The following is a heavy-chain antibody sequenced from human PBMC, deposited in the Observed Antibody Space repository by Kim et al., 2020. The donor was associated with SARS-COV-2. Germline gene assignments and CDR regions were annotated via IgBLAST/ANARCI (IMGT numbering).Heavy chain of an antibody. Sequence: YADSVKGRFTISRDNAKTSLYLQMNSLRAEDTAVYYCARDLRDGYKPGDYWGQGTLVTVSS. D-gene: IGHD5-12*01. V-gene: IGHV3-21*01. CDR3: ARDLRDGYKPGDY. J-gene: IGHJ4*02.